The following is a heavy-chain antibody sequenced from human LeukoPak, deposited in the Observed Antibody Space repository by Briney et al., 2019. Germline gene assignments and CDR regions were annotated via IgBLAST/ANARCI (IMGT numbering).Heavy chain of an antibody. D-gene: IGHD5-12*01. J-gene: IGHJ4*02. CDR3: ARDFEWLRSGYFDY. CDR2: ISYDGSNK. Sequence: PGGSLRLSCAASGLTFSSYAMHWVRQAPGKGLEWVAVISYDGSNKYYADSVKGRFTISRDNSKNTLYLQMNSLRAEDTAVYYCARDFEWLRSGYFDYWGQGTLVTVSS. V-gene: IGHV3-30-3*01. CDR1: GLTFSSYA.